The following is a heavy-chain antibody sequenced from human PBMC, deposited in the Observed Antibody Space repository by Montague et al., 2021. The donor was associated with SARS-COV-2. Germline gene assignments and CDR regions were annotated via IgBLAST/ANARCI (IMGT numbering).Heavy chain of an antibody. V-gene: IGHV4-31*11. CDR1: GGSISSGGYS. CDR3: ARAVSITIFGVVGWFDS. Sequence: TLSLTCAVSGGSISSGGYSWSWICQHPGMGLVWIGYNYYSGSTYYNPSLKSRVTISVDTSKNQFSLKLSSVTAADTAVYYCARAVSITIFGVVGWFDSWGQGTLVTVSS. D-gene: IGHD3-3*01. CDR2: NYYSGST. J-gene: IGHJ5*01.